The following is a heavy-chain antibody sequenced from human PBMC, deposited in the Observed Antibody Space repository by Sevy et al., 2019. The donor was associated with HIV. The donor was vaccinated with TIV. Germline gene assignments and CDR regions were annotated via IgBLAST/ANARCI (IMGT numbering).Heavy chain of an antibody. D-gene: IGHD4-17*01. CDR3: TTTRDYGDYAGGMDV. J-gene: IGHJ6*02. CDR1: GFTFSNAW. Sequence: GESLKISCAASGFTFSNAWMSWVRQAPGKGLEWVGRIKSITDGGTTDSAAPVKGRFTISRDDSKTTLYLQMNSLKTEDTAVYYCTTTRDYGDYAGGMDVWGQGTTVTVSS. V-gene: IGHV3-15*01. CDR2: IKSITDGGTT.